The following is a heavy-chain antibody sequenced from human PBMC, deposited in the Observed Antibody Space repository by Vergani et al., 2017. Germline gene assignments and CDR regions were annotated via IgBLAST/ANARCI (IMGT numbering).Heavy chain of an antibody. Sequence: QVQLQESGPGLVKPSETLSLTCTVSGGSISSYYWSWIRQPPGKGLEWIGDIYYSGSTNYNPSLKSRVTISVDTSKNQFSLKLSSVTAADTAVYYCARVHCSGGSCYSEGVDAFDIWGQGTMVTVSS. CDR3: ARVHCSGGSCYSEGVDAFDI. D-gene: IGHD2-15*01. J-gene: IGHJ3*02. CDR2: IYYSGST. V-gene: IGHV4-59*01. CDR1: GGSISSYY.